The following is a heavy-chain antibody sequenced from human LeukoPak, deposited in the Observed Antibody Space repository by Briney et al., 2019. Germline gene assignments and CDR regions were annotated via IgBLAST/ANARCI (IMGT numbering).Heavy chain of an antibody. CDR2: ISSSSSYI. CDR3: ARGRSAAPRGSDY. CDR1: GFTSSSYS. D-gene: IGHD6-6*01. J-gene: IGHJ4*02. V-gene: IGHV3-21*01. Sequence: GGSLRLSCAASGFTSSSYSMNSIRQAPGKGLEWVSSISSSSSYIYYADSVKGRFTISRDNAKNSLYLQMNSLRAEDTAVYYCARGRSAAPRGSDYWGQGTLVTVSS.